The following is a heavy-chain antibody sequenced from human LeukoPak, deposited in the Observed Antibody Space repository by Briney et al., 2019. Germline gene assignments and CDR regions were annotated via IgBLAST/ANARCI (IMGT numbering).Heavy chain of an antibody. CDR2: INSDGSSR. J-gene: IGHJ4*02. V-gene: IGHV3-74*01. CDR3: ASASSHRIAAGGDY. CDR1: GFTFSNYW. Sequence: GGSLRLSCTASGFTFSNYWMHWVRQAPGKGLVSVSRINSDGSSRNYADSVKGRYTISRDNAKNTLYLQMNSLRAEGTAVYYCASASSHRIAAGGDYWGQGTLVTVSS. D-gene: IGHD6-13*01.